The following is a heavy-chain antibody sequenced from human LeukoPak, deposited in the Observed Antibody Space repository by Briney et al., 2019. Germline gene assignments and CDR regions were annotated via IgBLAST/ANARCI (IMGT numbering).Heavy chain of an antibody. CDR1: GFTFSNYW. CDR3: AKCSAGYYNDAFDI. J-gene: IGHJ3*02. D-gene: IGHD3-10*02. CDR2: INSDGSST. V-gene: IGHV3-74*01. Sequence: PGGSLRLSCAASGFTFSNYWMHWVRQAPGKGLVWVSRINSDGSSTTSADSVKGRFTISRDNPKNTLYLQINNLRAEDTAMYYCAKCSAGYYNDAFDIWGRGTMVTVSS.